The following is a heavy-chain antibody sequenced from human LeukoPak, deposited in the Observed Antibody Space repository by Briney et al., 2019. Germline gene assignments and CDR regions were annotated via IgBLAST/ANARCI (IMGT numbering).Heavy chain of an antibody. J-gene: IGHJ4*02. CDR3: ATDHTSLNYGDPSFGY. Sequence: GGSLRLSCAASGFTFSIYWMSWVRQAPGKGLEWVSAISGSGGSTYYADSVKGRFTISRDNSKNTLYLQMNSLRAEDTAVYYCATDHTSLNYGDPSFGYWGQGTLVTVSS. CDR1: GFTFSIYW. V-gene: IGHV3-23*01. D-gene: IGHD4-17*01. CDR2: ISGSGGST.